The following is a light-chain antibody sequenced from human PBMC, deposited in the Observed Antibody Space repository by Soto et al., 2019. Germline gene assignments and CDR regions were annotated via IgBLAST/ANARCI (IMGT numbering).Light chain of an antibody. J-gene: IGKJ1*01. V-gene: IGKV3-20*01. CDR1: QSVSSSC. CDR2: DTS. CDR3: QQYRRSRT. Sequence: EFVLSLSRGAMPWXLCDXATLXXRASQSVSSSCLALYEQKPRQAPWLLVYDTSTSSTGIPHRFSGGKSGTDFTLRISRLECEDFAVYSWQQYRRSRTFGLVAKADIK.